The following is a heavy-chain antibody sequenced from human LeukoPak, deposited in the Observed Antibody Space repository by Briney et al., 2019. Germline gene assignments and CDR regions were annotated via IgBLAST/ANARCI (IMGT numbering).Heavy chain of an antibody. Sequence: SETLSLTCAVYGGSFSGYYWSWIRQPPGKGLEWIGEINHSGSDNYNPSLKSRVTISVDTSKNQFSLKLSSVTAADTAVYYCASAVTGYDSSGYYYYYMDVWGKGTTVTVSS. D-gene: IGHD3-22*01. CDR3: ASAVTGYDSSGYYYYYMDV. V-gene: IGHV4-34*01. CDR2: INHSGSD. CDR1: GGSFSGYY. J-gene: IGHJ6*03.